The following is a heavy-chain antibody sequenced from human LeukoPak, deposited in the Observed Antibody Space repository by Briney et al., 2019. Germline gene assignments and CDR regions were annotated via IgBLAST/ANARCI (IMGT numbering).Heavy chain of an antibody. Sequence: SVKVSCKASGGTFSSYAISWVRQAPGQGLEGMGRIIPILGIANYAQKFQGRVTITADKSTSTAYMELSSLRSEDTAVYYCARTVTVTTVYYYYDMDVWGQGTTVTVSS. CDR1: GGTFSSYA. CDR3: ARTVTVTTVYYYYDMDV. J-gene: IGHJ6*02. D-gene: IGHD4-17*01. V-gene: IGHV1-69*04. CDR2: IIPILGIA.